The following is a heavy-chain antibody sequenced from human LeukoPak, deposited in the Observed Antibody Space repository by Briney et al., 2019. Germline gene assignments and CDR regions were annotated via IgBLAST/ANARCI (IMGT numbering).Heavy chain of an antibody. CDR2: FDPEDGET. J-gene: IGHJ6*02. Sequence: GASLKVSCKVSGYTLTELSMHWVRQAPGKGLEWMGGFDPEDGETIYAQKFQGRVTMTEDTSTDTAYMELSSLRSEDTAVYYCATSPRLGTRYYGMDVWGQGTTVTVSS. V-gene: IGHV1-24*01. CDR1: GYTLTELS. CDR3: ATSPRLGTRYYGMDV. D-gene: IGHD7-27*01.